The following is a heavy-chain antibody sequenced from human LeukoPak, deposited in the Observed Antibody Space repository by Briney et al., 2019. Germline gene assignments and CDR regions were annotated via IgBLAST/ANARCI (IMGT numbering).Heavy chain of an antibody. V-gene: IGHV3-7*01. CDR2: IKQDGSEK. CDR3: ARVRSPRYFDY. CDR1: GFTFDDYG. Sequence: GGSLRLSCAASGFTFDDYGMSWVRQAPGKGLEWVANIKQDGSEKYYVDSVKGRFTISRDNAKNSLYLQMNSLRAEDTAVYYCARVRSPRYFDYWGQGTLVTVSS. J-gene: IGHJ4*02.